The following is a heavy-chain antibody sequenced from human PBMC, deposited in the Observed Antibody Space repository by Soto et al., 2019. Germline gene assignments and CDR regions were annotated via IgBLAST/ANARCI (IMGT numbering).Heavy chain of an antibody. J-gene: IGHJ4*02. V-gene: IGHV2-5*01. CDR3: AHRYGGNYYRWYFDS. CDR2: ISWKDEK. D-gene: IGHD1-26*01. CDR1: GFSLTTSGAG. Sequence: QITLKESGPTLVKPTQTLTLTCTYSGFSLTTSGAGVGWIRHPPGKALEWLALISWKDEKRYNPGLESRLTITKHTSKNQEILTMTNIDPVDTATYFCAHRYGGNYYRWYFDSWGQGTLVTVSS.